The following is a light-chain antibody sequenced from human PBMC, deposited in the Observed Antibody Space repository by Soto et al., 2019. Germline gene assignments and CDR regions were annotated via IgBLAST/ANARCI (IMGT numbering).Light chain of an antibody. CDR1: QSVSSN. CDR3: QQYNNWPS. J-gene: IGKJ1*01. V-gene: IGKV3-15*01. Sequence: TQSRATLSMSPGERATLSCRASQSVSSNLAWYQQKPGQAPRLLIYGASTRATGIPARFSGSGSGTEFTLTISSLQSEDFAVYYRQQYNNWPSFGQWTKLE. CDR2: GAS.